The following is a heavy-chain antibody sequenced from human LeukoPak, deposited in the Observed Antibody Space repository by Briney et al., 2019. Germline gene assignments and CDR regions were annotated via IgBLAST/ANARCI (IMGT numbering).Heavy chain of an antibody. CDR3: ARENYFSFDH. V-gene: IGHV3-7*03. J-gene: IGHJ4*02. CDR2: IKPDGSEK. Sequence: GGSLRLSCAASGFSFSFYWMTWVRQAPGKGLEWVANIKPDGSEKYYVDSVRGRCTISRDNTRNTLDLQMNSLRPEDTAVYYCARENYFSFDHWGQGALVTVSS. CDR1: GFSFSFYW. D-gene: IGHD3-16*01.